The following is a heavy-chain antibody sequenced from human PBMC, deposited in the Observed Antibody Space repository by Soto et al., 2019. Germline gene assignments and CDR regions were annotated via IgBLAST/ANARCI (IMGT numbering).Heavy chain of an antibody. J-gene: IGHJ6*02. V-gene: IGHV1-3*01. D-gene: IGHD2-2*03. CDR3: ASSGYFICTCCHNRYHLAF. CDR2: INAGNGNT. CDR1: GYTFTSYA. Sequence: VASVKVSCKASGYTFTSYAMHLVRQAPGQRLEWMGWINAGNGNTKYSQKFQGRVTITRDTSASTAYMELSSLRSEDTAVYYCASSGYFICTCCHNRYHLAFSGQGTTVLVS.